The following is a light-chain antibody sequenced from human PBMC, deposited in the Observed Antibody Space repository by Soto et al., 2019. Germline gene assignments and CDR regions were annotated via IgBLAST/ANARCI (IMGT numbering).Light chain of an antibody. CDR1: SPNIGHNY. Sequence: QSVLTQPPSVSAAPGQKVTIFCSGSSPNIGHNYVSWYQQLPGTAPKLLIYENNKRPSGIPDRFYGSKSGTSATLGITGLQTGDEADYYCGTWDSSLSAYVFGTGTKLTVL. CDR2: ENN. J-gene: IGLJ1*01. CDR3: GTWDSSLSAYV. V-gene: IGLV1-51*02.